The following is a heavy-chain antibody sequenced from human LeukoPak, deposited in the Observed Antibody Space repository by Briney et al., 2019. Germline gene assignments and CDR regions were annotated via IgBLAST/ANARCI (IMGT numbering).Heavy chain of an antibody. V-gene: IGHV3-7*01. J-gene: IGHJ4*02. CDR2: IKQDGSEK. CDR3: ARDQRGYDPLRFDY. CDR1: GFTFSSYW. D-gene: IGHD5-12*01. Sequence: PGGSLRLSCAASGFTFSSYWMSWVRQAPGKGLEWVANIKQDGSEKYYVDSVKGRFTISRDNAKNSLYLQMNSLRAEDTAVYYCARDQRGYDPLRFDYWGQGTLVTVSS.